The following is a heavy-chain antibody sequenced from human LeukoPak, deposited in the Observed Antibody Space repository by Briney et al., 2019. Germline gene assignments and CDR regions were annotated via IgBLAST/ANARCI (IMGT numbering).Heavy chain of an antibody. V-gene: IGHV3-48*04. CDR1: GFTFSSNS. Sequence: GGSLRLSCAASGFTFSSNSMNWVRQAPGKGLEWVSYIDSSSSTIYHADSVKGRFTISRDNAKNSLYLQMNSLRAEDTAVYYCAREQVSTTTPHLDYWGQGTLVTVSS. D-gene: IGHD4-11*01. CDR2: IDSSSSTI. J-gene: IGHJ4*02. CDR3: AREQVSTTTPHLDY.